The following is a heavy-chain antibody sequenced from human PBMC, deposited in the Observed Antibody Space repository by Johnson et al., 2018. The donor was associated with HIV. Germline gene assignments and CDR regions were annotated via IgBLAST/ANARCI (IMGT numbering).Heavy chain of an antibody. CDR2: IRSKANSYAT. CDR1: GFIFSNAW. D-gene: IGHD4-23*01. Sequence: GSLRLSCTASGFIFSNAWMNWVRQTPERGLEWVGRIRSKANSYATAYAASVKGRFTISRDDSKNTAYLQMNSLKTEDPAVYYCARGGNSYYGAFDIWGQGTMVTVSS. V-gene: IGHV3-73*01. J-gene: IGHJ3*02. CDR3: ARGGNSYYGAFDI.